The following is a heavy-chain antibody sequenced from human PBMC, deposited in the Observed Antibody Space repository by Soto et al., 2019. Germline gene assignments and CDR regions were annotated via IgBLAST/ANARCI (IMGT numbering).Heavy chain of an antibody. CDR2: IIPNSGGT. CDR3: ARDRETYYDFWSGYYSSGYYYYGMDV. D-gene: IGHD3-3*01. V-gene: IGHV1-2*04. CDR1: GGTFSSYT. Sequence: GGSVKVSCKASGGTFSSYTISWVRQAPGQGLEWMGWIIPNSGGTNYAQKFQGWVTMTRDTSISTAYMELSRLGSDDTAVYYCARDRETYYDFWSGYYSSGYYYYGMDVWGQGTTVTVSS. J-gene: IGHJ6*02.